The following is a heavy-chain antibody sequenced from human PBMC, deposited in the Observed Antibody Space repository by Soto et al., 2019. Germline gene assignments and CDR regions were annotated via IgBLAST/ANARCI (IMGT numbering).Heavy chain of an antibody. Sequence: EVQLVESGGGLVQPGGSLRLSCAASGFTFSSYWMSWVRQAPGKGLEWVANINQDGSEKYYVDSVKGRFTISRDDAKNSLYLQMNSLRAEDTAVYYCARANCDFWDGCSSLGLYYLDFWGRGTLVTVSS. CDR2: INQDGSEK. V-gene: IGHV3-7*03. CDR3: ARANCDFWDGCSSLGLYYLDF. CDR1: GFTFSSYW. D-gene: IGHD3-3*01. J-gene: IGHJ4*02.